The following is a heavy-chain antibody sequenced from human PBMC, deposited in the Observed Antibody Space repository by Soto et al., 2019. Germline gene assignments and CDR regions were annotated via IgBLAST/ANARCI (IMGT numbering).Heavy chain of an antibody. D-gene: IGHD6-13*01. Sequence: PSETLSLTCTVSGGSMSGSFWSWIRQPPGKGLEWIGYIYYSGNTDYNPSLKSRVTISVDTSKNQFSLKLSSVTAADTAVYYCAREAGYSSSWPFDPWGQGTLVTVSS. CDR2: IYYSGNT. J-gene: IGHJ5*02. V-gene: IGHV4-59*01. CDR1: GGSMSGSF. CDR3: AREAGYSSSWPFDP.